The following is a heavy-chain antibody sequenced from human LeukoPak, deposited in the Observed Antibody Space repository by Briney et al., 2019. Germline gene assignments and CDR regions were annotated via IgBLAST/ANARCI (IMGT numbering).Heavy chain of an antibody. Sequence: GGSLSLSCSASGFTLSNYAMHWVRQAPGEGLEHVSAISSNGDSTYYADSVKGRFIISRDNSKNSLSLQMSSLRPEDTAVYYCVKSASSFGANWFDAWGQGTLVTVSS. D-gene: IGHD3-3*01. J-gene: IGHJ5*02. CDR3: VKSASSFGANWFDA. CDR2: ISSNGDST. V-gene: IGHV3-64D*09. CDR1: GFTLSNYA.